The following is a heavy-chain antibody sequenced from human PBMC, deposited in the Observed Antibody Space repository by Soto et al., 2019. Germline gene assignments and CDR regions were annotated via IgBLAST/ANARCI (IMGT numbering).Heavy chain of an antibody. CDR2: IYYSGST. D-gene: IGHD2-21*01. J-gene: IGHJ4*02. Sequence: LSLTCTVSGGSISSYYWSWIRQPPGKGLEWIGYIYYSGSTNYNPSLKSRVTISVDTSKNQFSLKLSSVTAADTAVYYCARGGGLQYFDYWGQGTLVTVSS. V-gene: IGHV4-59*01. CDR1: GGSISSYY. CDR3: ARGGGLQYFDY.